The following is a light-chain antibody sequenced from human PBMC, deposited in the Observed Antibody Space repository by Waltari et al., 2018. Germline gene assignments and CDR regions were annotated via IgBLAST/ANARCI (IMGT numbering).Light chain of an antibody. CDR3: LQYYTTPYT. CDR1: QSVLYSSNNKNY. CDR2: WAS. J-gene: IGKJ2*01. Sequence: DIVMTQSPDSLALSLGVRPPINCKSSQSVLYSSNNKNYLSWYQQKPGQPPKLLISWASTRESGVPDRFSGSGSGTDFTLTISSLQAEDVAVYYCLQYYTTPYTFGQGIKLEI. V-gene: IGKV4-1*01.